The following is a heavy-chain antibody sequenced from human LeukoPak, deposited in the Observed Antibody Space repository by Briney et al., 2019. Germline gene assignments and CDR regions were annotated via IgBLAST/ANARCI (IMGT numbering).Heavy chain of an antibody. V-gene: IGHV3-53*04. Sequence: TGGSLRLSCAASGFTVSSYFMSWVRQAPGKGLEWVSVIHSGGSTLYADSVKGRFTISRHNSKNTLYLQVSSLRAEDTAVYFCARGGSSGNDYSSFDIWGQGTMVTVSS. D-gene: IGHD5-12*01. CDR3: ARGGSSGNDYSSFDI. J-gene: IGHJ3*02. CDR1: GFTVSSYF. CDR2: IHSGGST.